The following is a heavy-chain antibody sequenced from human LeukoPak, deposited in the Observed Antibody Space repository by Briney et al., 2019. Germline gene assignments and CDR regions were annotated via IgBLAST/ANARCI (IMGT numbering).Heavy chain of an antibody. CDR3: APRIAAAANHY. V-gene: IGHV3-11*04. CDR1: GFTFSDYY. J-gene: IGHJ4*02. CDR2: ISSSGSTI. D-gene: IGHD6-13*01. Sequence: GGSLRPSCAASGFTFSDYYMSWIRQAPGKGLEWVSYISSSGSTIYYADSVKGRFTISRDNAKNSLYLQMNSLRAEDTAVYYCAPRIAAAANHYWGQGTLVTVSS.